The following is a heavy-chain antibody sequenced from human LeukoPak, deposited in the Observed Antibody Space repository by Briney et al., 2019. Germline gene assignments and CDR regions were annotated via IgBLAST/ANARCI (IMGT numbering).Heavy chain of an antibody. J-gene: IGHJ4*02. CDR3: ARGRIAARPGGDY. Sequence: SETLSLTCAVYGGSFSGYYWSWIRQPPGKGLEWIGEINHSGSTNYNPSLKSRVTISVDTSKNQFSPKLSSVTAADTAVYYCARGRIAARPGGDYWGQGTLVTVSS. V-gene: IGHV4-34*01. CDR2: INHSGST. CDR1: GGSFSGYY. D-gene: IGHD6-6*01.